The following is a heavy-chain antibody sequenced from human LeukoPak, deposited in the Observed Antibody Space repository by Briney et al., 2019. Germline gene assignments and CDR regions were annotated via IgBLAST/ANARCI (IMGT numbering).Heavy chain of an antibody. Sequence: SETLSLTCTVSGGSISSSSYYWGWSRQPPGKGLEWIGTIYYSGSTYYNPSLKSRVTISVDSSKNQSSLKLSSVTAADTAVYYSARGDSSVQIDYWGQGTLVTVSS. J-gene: IGHJ4*02. V-gene: IGHV4-39*01. CDR2: IYYSGST. D-gene: IGHD2-21*02. CDR3: ARGDSSVQIDY. CDR1: GGSISSSSYY.